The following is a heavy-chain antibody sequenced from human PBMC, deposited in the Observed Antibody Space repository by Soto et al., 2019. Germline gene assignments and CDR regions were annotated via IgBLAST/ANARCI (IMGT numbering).Heavy chain of an antibody. D-gene: IGHD3-10*01. CDR3: ARLNYYGSNKLKYYYYYGMDV. Sequence: PSETLSLTCTVSGGSISNYYWSWIRQSPGKGLECIGYMYNSGSTNYNPSLKSRVTISVDTSKNQFSLKLSSVTAADAAVYYCARLNYYGSNKLKYYYYYGMDVWGQGTTVTVSS. V-gene: IGHV4-4*09. CDR2: MYNSGST. J-gene: IGHJ6*02. CDR1: GGSISNYY.